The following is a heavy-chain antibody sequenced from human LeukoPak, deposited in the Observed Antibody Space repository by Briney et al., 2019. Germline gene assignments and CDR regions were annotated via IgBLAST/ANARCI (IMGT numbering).Heavy chain of an antibody. D-gene: IGHD1-1*01. CDR1: GFIFSSYG. J-gene: IGHJ4*02. CDR2: IWYDGSNK. V-gene: IGHV3-33*01. CDR3: ARDHGYNWSDGGGLDC. Sequence: GGSLRLSCAESGFIFSSYGMHWVRQAPGKGLEWVAVIWYDGSNKYYADSVKGRFTISRDNSKNTLYLQMNSLRAEDTAVYFCARDHGYNWSDGGGLDCWGQGTLVTISS.